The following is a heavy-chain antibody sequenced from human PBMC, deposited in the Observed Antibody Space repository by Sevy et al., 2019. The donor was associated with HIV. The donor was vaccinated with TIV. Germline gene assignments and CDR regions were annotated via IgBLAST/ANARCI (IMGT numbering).Heavy chain of an antibody. CDR3: ARKRQLVLDY. D-gene: IGHD6-13*01. J-gene: IGHJ4*02. V-gene: IGHV4-59*01. CDR2: IYYSGST. Sequence: SETLSLTCTVSGGSISSYYWSWIRQPPGKGLEWIGYIYYSGSTNYNPSLKSRVTISVDTSKNQFSLKLSSVTAADTAVYYCARKRQLVLDYWGQGTLVTVSS. CDR1: GGSISSYY.